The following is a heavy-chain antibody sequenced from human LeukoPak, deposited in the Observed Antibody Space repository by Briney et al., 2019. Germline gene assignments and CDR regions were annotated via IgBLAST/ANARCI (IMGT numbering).Heavy chain of an antibody. CDR2: IWSDASDK. CDR3: AKDAQRGFDYSNSLDY. J-gene: IGHJ4*02. CDR1: GFTFSHYG. Sequence: GGSLRLSCAASGFTFSHYGMHWVRQAPGTGLEWVAVIWSDASDKYYANSVKGRFTISRDNSKNSLYLQMNSLRAEATAVYYCAKDAQRGFDYSNSLDYWGQGTRVTVSS. D-gene: IGHD4-11*01. V-gene: IGHV3-33*06.